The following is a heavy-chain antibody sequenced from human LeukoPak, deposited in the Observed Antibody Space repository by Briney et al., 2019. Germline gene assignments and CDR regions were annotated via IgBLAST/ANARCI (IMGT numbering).Heavy chain of an antibody. CDR1: GFTFSTYL. Sequence: GGSLRLSCAASGFTFSTYLMSWVRQAPGKGLEWVANIKEDGSEKYYGDSVKGRFTISRDNAKNSLYLQMNSLRAEDTAVYYCARDSSGYQWGQGTLVTVSS. CDR2: IKEDGSEK. J-gene: IGHJ4*02. D-gene: IGHD3-22*01. V-gene: IGHV3-7*01. CDR3: ARDSSGYQ.